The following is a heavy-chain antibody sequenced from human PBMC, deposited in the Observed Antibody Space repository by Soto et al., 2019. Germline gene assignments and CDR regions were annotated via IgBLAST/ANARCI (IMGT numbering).Heavy chain of an antibody. CDR1: GGSISSGDYY. Sequence: QVQLQESVPGLVKPSQTLSLTCTVSGGSISSGDYYWSWLRHPQGKGLEWIGYIYYSGSTYYNPYLQRRVTTPVETSEDHFPLQLSSVTAADTAVYYCASEPTHPYLNSPQGDDYGMDSWGHGTTVTVSS. CDR3: ASEPTHPYLNSPQGDDYGMDS. CDR2: IYYSGST. J-gene: IGHJ6*02. D-gene: IGHD1-1*01. V-gene: IGHV4-30-4*01.